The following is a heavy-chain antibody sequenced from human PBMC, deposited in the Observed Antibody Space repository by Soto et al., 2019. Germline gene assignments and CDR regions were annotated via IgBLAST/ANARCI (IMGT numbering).Heavy chain of an antibody. D-gene: IGHD3-22*01. J-gene: IGHJ3*02. V-gene: IGHV4-30-4*01. CDR2: IYYSGST. CDR3: AIERKYYYDSSGYRSLNACDI. CDR1: GGSISSGDYY. Sequence: PSETLSLTCTVSGGSISSGDYYWSWIRQPPGKGLEWIGYIYYSGSTYYNPSLKSRVTISVDTSKNQFSLKLSSVTAADTAVYYCAIERKYYYDSSGYRSLNACDIWGQGTRVTVS.